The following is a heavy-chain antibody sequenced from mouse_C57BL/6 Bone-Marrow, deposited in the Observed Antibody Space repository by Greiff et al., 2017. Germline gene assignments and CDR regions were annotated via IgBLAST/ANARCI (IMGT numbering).Heavy chain of an antibody. CDR1: GFTFSSYG. CDR3: ARHLRAY. CDR2: ISSGGSYT. D-gene: IGHD1-1*01. Sequence: EVQLVESGGDLVKPGGSLKLSCAASGFTFSSYGMSWVRQTPDKRLEWVATISSGGSYTYYPDSVKGRFTISRDNAKNTLYLQMSSLKSEDTAMYDCARHLRAYWGQGTLVTVSA. J-gene: IGHJ3*01. V-gene: IGHV5-6*01.